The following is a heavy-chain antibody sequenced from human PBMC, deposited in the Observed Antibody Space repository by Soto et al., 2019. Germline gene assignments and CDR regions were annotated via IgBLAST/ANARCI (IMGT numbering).Heavy chain of an antibody. CDR2: ISSSSSYI. Sequence: GSLRLSCAASGFTFSGYSMNWVRQAPGKGLEWVSSISSSSSYIYYADSVKGRFTISRDNAKNSLYLQMNSLRAEDTAMYYCASGLLRYSDWPRMDVWGQGTTVTVSS. J-gene: IGHJ6*02. CDR1: GFTFSGYS. D-gene: IGHD3-9*01. CDR3: ASGLLRYSDWPRMDV. V-gene: IGHV3-21*01.